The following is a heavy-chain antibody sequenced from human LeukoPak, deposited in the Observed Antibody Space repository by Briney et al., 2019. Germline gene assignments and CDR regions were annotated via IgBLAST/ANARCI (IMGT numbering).Heavy chain of an antibody. CDR3: AREETRITMLRGVTYFEY. V-gene: IGHV3-30*04. CDR2: ISYDGINK. Sequence: PGGSLRLSCAASGFTFSSYAMHWVRQAPGKGLEWVAIISYDGINKYYADSVKGRFTISRDNSKNTLYLQMSSLRAEDTALYYCAREETRITMLRGVTYFEYWGQGTLVTVSS. J-gene: IGHJ4*02. D-gene: IGHD3-10*01. CDR1: GFTFSSYA.